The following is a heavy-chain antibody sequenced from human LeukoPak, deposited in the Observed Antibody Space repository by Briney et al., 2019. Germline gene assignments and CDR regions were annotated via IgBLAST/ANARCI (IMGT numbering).Heavy chain of an antibody. J-gene: IGHJ5*02. CDR3: ARSITIFGVVGWFDP. Sequence: GESLKISCKGSGYSFTRYWIGWVRQMPGKGLEWMGIIYPGDSDTRYSPSFQGQVTISADKSISTAYLQWSSLKASDTAMYYCARSITIFGVVGWFDPWGQGTLVTVSS. CDR1: GYSFTRYW. CDR2: IYPGDSDT. V-gene: IGHV5-51*01. D-gene: IGHD3-3*01.